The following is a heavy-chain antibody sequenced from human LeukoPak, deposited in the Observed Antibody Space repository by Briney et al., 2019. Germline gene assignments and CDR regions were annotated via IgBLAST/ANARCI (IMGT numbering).Heavy chain of an antibody. CDR1: GFTFSNYV. J-gene: IGHJ4*02. Sequence: GGSLRLSCSASGFTFSNYVMHWVRQAPGKGLEYVSTISTDGINTRYADSLKGRFTISRDNSKNTLYLQMSSLRPEDTAVYFCVKDLSGTYSFDYWGQGTLVTVSS. CDR3: VKDLSGTYSFDY. D-gene: IGHD1-26*01. CDR2: ISTDGINT. V-gene: IGHV3-64D*09.